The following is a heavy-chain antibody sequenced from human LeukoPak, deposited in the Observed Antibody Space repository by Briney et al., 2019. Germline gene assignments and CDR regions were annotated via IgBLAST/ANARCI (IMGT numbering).Heavy chain of an antibody. CDR2: INPNSGGT. CDR3: ARDPNYYDSSGPPDY. J-gene: IGHJ4*02. Sequence: GASVKVSCKASGYTFTSYGISWVRQAPGQGLEWMGWINPNSGGTNYAQKFQGRVTMTRDTSISTAYMELSRLRSDDTAVYYCARDPNYYDSSGPPDYWGQGTLVTVSS. V-gene: IGHV1-2*02. CDR1: GYTFTSYG. D-gene: IGHD3-22*01.